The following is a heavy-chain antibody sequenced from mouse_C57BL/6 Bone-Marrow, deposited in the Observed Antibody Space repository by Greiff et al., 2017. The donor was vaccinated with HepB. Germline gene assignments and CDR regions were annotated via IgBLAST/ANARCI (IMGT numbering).Heavy chain of an antibody. CDR1: GYTFTSYG. CDR3: ARSTMVTRAY. D-gene: IGHD2-2*01. Sequence: VQGVESGAELARPGASVKLSCKASGYTFTSYGISWVKQRTGQGLEWIGEIYPRSGNTYYNEKFKGKATLTADKSSSTAYMELRSLTSEDSAVYFCARSTMVTRAYWGQGTLVTVSA. J-gene: IGHJ3*01. CDR2: IYPRSGNT. V-gene: IGHV1-81*01.